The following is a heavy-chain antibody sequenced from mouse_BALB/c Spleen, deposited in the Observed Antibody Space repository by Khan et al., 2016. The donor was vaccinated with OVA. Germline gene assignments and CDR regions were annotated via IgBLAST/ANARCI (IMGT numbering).Heavy chain of an antibody. J-gene: IGHJ2*01. V-gene: IGHV2-2*02. CDR2: IWSGGST. D-gene: IGHD1-1*01. CDR3: ARSYYGRGVVLYYFDY. Sequence: VQLQEAGPGLVQPSQSLSITCTVSGFSLTNYGVHWVRQSPGKGLEWLGVIWSGGSTDYYSAFISRLSISKDNSKSQVFFKMNSLQANDTAIYYWARSYYGRGVVLYYFDYWGQGTTLTVSS. CDR1: GFSLTNYG.